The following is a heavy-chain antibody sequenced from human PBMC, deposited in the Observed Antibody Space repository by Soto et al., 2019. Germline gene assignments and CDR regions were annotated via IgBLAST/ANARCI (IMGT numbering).Heavy chain of an antibody. CDR2: INPNSGGT. V-gene: IGHV1-2*04. J-gene: IGHJ6*02. CDR1: GYSFTGYY. Sequence: ASVKVSCKASGYSFTGYYMHCVRQAPEQGLEWMGWINPNSGGTNYAQKFQGWVTMTRDTSISTAYMELSRLRSDDTAVYYCAREISNYDFWSGSSYYGMDVWGQGTTVTVSS. CDR3: AREISNYDFWSGSSYYGMDV. D-gene: IGHD3-3*01.